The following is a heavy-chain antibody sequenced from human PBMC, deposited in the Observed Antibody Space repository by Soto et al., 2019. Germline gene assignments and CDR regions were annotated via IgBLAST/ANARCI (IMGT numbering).Heavy chain of an antibody. D-gene: IGHD3-10*01. V-gene: IGHV3-33*01. CDR3: ARDRGSGNFDY. Sequence: QVQLVESGGGVVQPGRSLRLSCSASVFTFSSYGMHWVRQAPGKGLEWVAVIWYDGSNKYYADSVKGRFTIYRDNSKNTLYLQMNSLRAEDTAVYYCARDRGSGNFDYWGQGTLVTVSS. CDR2: IWYDGSNK. J-gene: IGHJ4*02. CDR1: VFTFSSYG.